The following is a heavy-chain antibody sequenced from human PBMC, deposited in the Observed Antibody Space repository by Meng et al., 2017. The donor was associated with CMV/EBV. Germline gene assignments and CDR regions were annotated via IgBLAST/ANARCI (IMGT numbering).Heavy chain of an antibody. CDR1: GGTFSSYA. D-gene: IGHD3-16*01. V-gene: IGHV1-69*12. J-gene: IGHJ4*02. CDR3: ARLRDVGGTRGYFDY. CDR2: IIPIFGTA. Sequence: QVRLVRCGGGVKMPGSSVKVSWKASGGTFSSYAIGWVRQAPGQGLDWMGGIIPIFGTANYAQKFQGRVTITADESTSTAYMELSSLKASDTAMYYCARLRDVGGTRGYFDYWGQGTLVTVSS.